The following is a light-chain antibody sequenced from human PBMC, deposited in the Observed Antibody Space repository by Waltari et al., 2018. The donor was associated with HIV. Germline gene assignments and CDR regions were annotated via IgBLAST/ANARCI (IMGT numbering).Light chain of an antibody. Sequence: SSELTQDPAVSVALGQTVRITCQGDSLRGYYASWYQQKPGQAPLLVIYGKNNRPSGIPDRFSGSSSGNTASLTITGTQAEDEADYYCNSRDSSANHVVFGGGTKLTVL. CDR3: NSRDSSANHVV. CDR2: GKN. J-gene: IGLJ2*01. V-gene: IGLV3-19*01. CDR1: SLRGYY.